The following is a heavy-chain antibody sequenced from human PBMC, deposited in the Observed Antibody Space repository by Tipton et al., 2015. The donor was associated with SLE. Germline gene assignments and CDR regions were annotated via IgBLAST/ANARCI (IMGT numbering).Heavy chain of an antibody. CDR2: INPRGGST. J-gene: IGHJ6*02. CDR1: GYTFTNYY. V-gene: IGHV1-46*01. CDR3: ERVAGSEWELLFFYGMDV. Sequence: QSGPEVKKPGASVKVSCKASGYTFTNYYVHWVRQAPGQGLEWMGIINPRGGSTSYAQKFQGRVTMTRDTSTSMVYMELRSLRSEDTAVYYCERVAGSEWELLFFYGMDVWGRGTTVTVSS. D-gene: IGHD1-26*01.